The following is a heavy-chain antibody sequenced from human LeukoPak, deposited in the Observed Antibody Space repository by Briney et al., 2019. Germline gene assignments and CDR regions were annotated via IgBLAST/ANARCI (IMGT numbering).Heavy chain of an antibody. D-gene: IGHD6-19*01. CDR2: INPNSGGT. Sequence: ASVKVSCKASGYTFTGYYMHWVRQAPGQGLEWMGWINPNSGGTNYAQKFQGRVTMTRDTSISTAYMELSRLRSDDTAVYYCARGNGSSGWYPDAFDIWGQGTMVTVSS. J-gene: IGHJ3*02. CDR3: ARGNGSSGWYPDAFDI. V-gene: IGHV1-2*02. CDR1: GYTFTGYY.